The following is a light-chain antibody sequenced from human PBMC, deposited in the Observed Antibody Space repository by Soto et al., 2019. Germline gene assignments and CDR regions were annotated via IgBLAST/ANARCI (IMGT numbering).Light chain of an antibody. V-gene: IGKV3-20*01. J-gene: IGKJ5*01. Sequence: EIVLTQSPGTLSLSPGARATLSCRASQSVSSSYLACYQQKPGQAPRLLIYGASSRATGIPDRFSGSGSGTDFTLTISRLEPEAFAVYYCQQYGSPITFGQGTRLEIK. CDR2: GAS. CDR1: QSVSSSY. CDR3: QQYGSPIT.